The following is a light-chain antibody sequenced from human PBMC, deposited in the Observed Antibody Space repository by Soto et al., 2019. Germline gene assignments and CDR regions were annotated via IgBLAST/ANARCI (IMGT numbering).Light chain of an antibody. J-gene: IGLJ3*02. Sequence: SYELTQPPSVSVSPGQTARITCSGDALAKQYAHWYQRKPGQAPVLVINKDSERPSGIPQRFSGSSSGTTVTLTISGVQAEDEADYYCQSTDSSDTFWVFGGGTKLTVL. CDR3: QSTDSSDTFWV. CDR1: ALAKQY. CDR2: KDS. V-gene: IGLV3-25*03.